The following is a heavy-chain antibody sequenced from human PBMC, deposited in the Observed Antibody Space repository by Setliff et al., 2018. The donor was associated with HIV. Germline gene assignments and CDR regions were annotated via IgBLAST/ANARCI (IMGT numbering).Heavy chain of an antibody. J-gene: IGHJ3*02. CDR1: GGSISTSY. V-gene: IGHV4-4*09. D-gene: IGHD6-13*01. Sequence: SETLSLTCTVSGGSISTSYWNWIRQPPGKGLEWIACIYISGTTNYNPSLKSRVTISLDTSRNQFSLKLGSVTAADTAMYYCARHRHTAAGTLDAFDIWGQGTVVTVSS. CDR2: IYISGTT. CDR3: ARHRHTAAGTLDAFDI.